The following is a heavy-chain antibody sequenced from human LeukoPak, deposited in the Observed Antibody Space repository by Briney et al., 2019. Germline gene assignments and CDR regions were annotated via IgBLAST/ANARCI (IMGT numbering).Heavy chain of an antibody. Sequence: GASVKVSCKASGYTFTGYYMHWVRQAPGQGLEWMGWINPNSGGTNYAQKFQGRVTMTRDTSISTAYMELSRLRSDDTAVYYCARDLKIRLRTTVTTYTFDPWGQGTLVTVSS. V-gene: IGHV1-2*02. CDR2: INPNSGGT. J-gene: IGHJ5*02. CDR3: ARDLKIRLRTTVTTYTFDP. D-gene: IGHD4-17*01. CDR1: GYTFTGYY.